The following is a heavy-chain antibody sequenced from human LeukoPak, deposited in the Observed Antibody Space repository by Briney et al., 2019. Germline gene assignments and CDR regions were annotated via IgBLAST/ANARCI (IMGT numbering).Heavy chain of an antibody. V-gene: IGHV4-61*03. Sequence: SETLSLTCTVFDDSDSVSRYHWNWIRQTPGKGLEWLGHINYSGRTNYNPSLKIRVTISIDTSKNHFSLKLTSVTTADTAVYFCARLSLSGGYNDFWGQGILVTVSS. CDR3: ARLSLSGGYNDF. D-gene: IGHD6-25*01. CDR1: DDSDSVSRYH. CDR2: INYSGRT. J-gene: IGHJ4*02.